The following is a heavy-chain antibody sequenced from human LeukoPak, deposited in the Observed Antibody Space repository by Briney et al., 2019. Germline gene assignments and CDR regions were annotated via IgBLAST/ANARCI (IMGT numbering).Heavy chain of an antibody. D-gene: IGHD6-13*01. J-gene: IGHJ4*02. CDR2: IYPGDSDT. CDR1: GYSFTSYW. CDR3: ARHNGGSAAGTAWFV. V-gene: IGHV5-51*01. Sequence: GESLKISCKGSGYSFTSYWIGWVRQMPGKGLEGMGIIYPGDSDTRYSPSFQGQVTISADKSIRTAYLQWSSLKASDTAMYYCARHNGGSAAGTAWFVWGQGTLVTVSS.